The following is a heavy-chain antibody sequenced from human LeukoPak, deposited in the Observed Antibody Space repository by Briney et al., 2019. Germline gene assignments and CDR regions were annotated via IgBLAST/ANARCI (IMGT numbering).Heavy chain of an antibody. J-gene: IGHJ6*04. D-gene: IGHD5-12*01. Sequence: ASVKVSCKASGYTFTSFDINWVRQATGQGPEWMGWMNPNSGNTGYAQKFQGRVTMTRDTSINTAYMEPSSLGSEDTAVYYCARNHVPTGLRDVWGTGTPVIVSS. CDR3: ARNHVPTGLRDV. V-gene: IGHV1-8*01. CDR2: MNPNSGNT. CDR1: GYTFTSFD.